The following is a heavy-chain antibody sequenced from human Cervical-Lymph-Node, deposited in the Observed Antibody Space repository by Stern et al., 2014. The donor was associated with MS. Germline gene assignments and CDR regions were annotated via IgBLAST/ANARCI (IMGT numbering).Heavy chain of an antibody. J-gene: IGHJ6*02. V-gene: IGHV4-59*01. Sequence: MQLVESGPGLVKPSETLSLTCTVSGDSISPYYWIWIRQPPGKGLEWIAYIYYSGSTNYNPSLKSRVIISVDISKNRVSLKLTSVTAADTAVYYCARGFGSYGMDVWGQGTTVTVSS. CDR1: GDSISPYY. CDR2: IYYSGST. CDR3: ARGFGSYGMDV. D-gene: IGHD3-10*01.